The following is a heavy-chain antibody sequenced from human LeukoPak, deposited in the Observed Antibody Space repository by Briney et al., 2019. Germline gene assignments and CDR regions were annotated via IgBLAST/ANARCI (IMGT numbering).Heavy chain of an antibody. V-gene: IGHV3-9*03. Sequence: HPGRSLRLSXAAPGFTFDDYAMHWVRQAPGKGLEWISGISWNSGSIGYADSVKGRFTISRDNAKNSLYLQMNSLRAEDMALYYCAKDRGSGSYYAYDAFDIWGQGTMVTVSS. CDR3: AKDRGSGSYYAYDAFDI. J-gene: IGHJ3*02. D-gene: IGHD3-10*01. CDR1: GFTFDDYA. CDR2: ISWNSGSI.